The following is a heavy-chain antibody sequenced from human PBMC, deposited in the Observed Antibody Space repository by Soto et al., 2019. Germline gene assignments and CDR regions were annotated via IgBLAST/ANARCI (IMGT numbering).Heavy chain of an antibody. J-gene: IGHJ4*02. Sequence: PVGSLRLSCAASQFSFSSYWMHWVRQVPGKGPAWVSRINHDGSKTEYADSVKGRFTISRDNTNNTLYLQMNSLRVEDTAMYYCVREPWGFSGTWYDYWGRGTLVTVSS. CDR3: VREPWGFSGTWYDY. V-gene: IGHV3-74*01. CDR1: QFSFSSYW. D-gene: IGHD6-13*01. CDR2: INHDGSKT.